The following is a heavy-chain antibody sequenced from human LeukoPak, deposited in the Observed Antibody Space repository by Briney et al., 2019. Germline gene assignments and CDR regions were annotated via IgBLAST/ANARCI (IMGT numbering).Heavy chain of an antibody. CDR1: GGSISPLY. V-gene: IGHV4-59*11. J-gene: IGHJ4*02. D-gene: IGHD3-10*01. CDR3: ARGGVAAKYYFDS. Sequence: SETLSLTCTVSGGSISPLYWSWIRQPPGMGLEFIGYIYYSGTTNYNPSLKSRVTLSVDTSKNQFSLKLSSVTAADTAVYYCARGGVAAKYYFDSWGQGTLVTVSS. CDR2: IYYSGTT.